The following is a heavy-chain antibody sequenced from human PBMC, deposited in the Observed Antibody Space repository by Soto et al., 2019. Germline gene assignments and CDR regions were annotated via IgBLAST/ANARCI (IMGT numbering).Heavy chain of an antibody. V-gene: IGHV1-18*01. J-gene: IGHJ6*02. CDR3: ARWDGIVVGPAAGYYYLGMDV. D-gene: IGHD2-2*01. CDR2: ISAYNGNT. CDR1: GYTFTSYG. Sequence: ASVKVSCKASGYTFTSYGISWGRQAPGQGLEWMGWISAYNGNTNYAQKLQGRVTMTTDTSTSTAYMELRSLRSDDTAVYYCARWDGIVVGPAAGYYYLGMDVWGEGTTVKVCS.